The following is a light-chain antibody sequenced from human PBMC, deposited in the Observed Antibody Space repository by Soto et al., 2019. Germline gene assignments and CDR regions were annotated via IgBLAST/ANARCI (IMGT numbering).Light chain of an antibody. J-gene: IGLJ1*01. CDR1: SDDFGDFHY. CDR3: DAYSSSGTPFLV. V-gene: IGLV2-14*03. Sequence: QSVLAQPASVSGSPGQSITISCTTSSDDFGDFHYVSWYQQHPGKAPQLLIYDVSSRPSGVSNRFSGSQSGNTASLTISGLQPEDEAEYYCDAYSSSGTPFLVFGTGTKLTVL. CDR2: DVS.